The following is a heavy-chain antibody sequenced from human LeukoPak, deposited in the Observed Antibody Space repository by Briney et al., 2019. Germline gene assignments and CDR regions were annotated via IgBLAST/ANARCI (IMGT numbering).Heavy chain of an antibody. V-gene: IGHV4-59*01. D-gene: IGHD4-17*01. CDR3: ARGDLYGDYHY. Sequence: SETLSLTCTVSGGSISSYYWSWIRQPPGKGLEWIGYIYYSGSTNYNPSLKSRVTISVDTSKNRFSLKLSSVTAADTAVYYCARGDLYGDYHYWGQGTLVTVSS. J-gene: IGHJ4*02. CDR2: IYYSGST. CDR1: GGSISSYY.